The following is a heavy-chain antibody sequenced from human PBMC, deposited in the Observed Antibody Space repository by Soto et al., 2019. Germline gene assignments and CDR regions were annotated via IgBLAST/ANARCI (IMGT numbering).Heavy chain of an antibody. J-gene: IGHJ6*02. V-gene: IGHV4-59*01. CDR3: ARDGIGIVGATVGYYYGMDV. CDR2: IYYSGST. Sequence: SETLSLTCTVSGGSISSYYWSWMRQPPGKGLEWIGYIYYSGSTNYNPSLKSRVTISVDTSKNQFSLKLSSVTAADTAVYYCARDGIGIVGATVGYYYGMDVWGQGTTVTVSS. D-gene: IGHD1-26*01. CDR1: GGSISSYY.